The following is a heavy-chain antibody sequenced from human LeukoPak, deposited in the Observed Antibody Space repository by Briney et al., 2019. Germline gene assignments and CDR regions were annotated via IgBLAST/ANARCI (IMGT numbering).Heavy chain of an antibody. CDR1: GGTFSSYA. CDR2: IIPIFGTA. V-gene: IGHV1-69*13. D-gene: IGHD3-16*02. Sequence: EASVKVSCKASGGTFSSYAISWVRQAPGQGLEWMGGIIPIFGTANYAQKFQGRVTITADESTSTAYMELSSLRSEDTAVYYCGGSFYDYVWGSYREIDYWGQGTLVTVSS. CDR3: GGSFYDYVWGSYREIDY. J-gene: IGHJ4*02.